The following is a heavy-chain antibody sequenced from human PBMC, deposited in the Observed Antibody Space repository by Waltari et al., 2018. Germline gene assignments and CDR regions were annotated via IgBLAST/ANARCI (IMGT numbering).Heavy chain of an antibody. D-gene: IGHD2-2*01. V-gene: IGHV4-34*01. Sequence: QVQLQQWGAGLLKPSETLSLTCAVYGGSFSGYYWSWISQPPGKGREWIGEINHSGSTNDNPSLKSRVTISVDTSKNQFSLKLSSVTAADTAVYYCAVYCSSTSCYRRIDYWGQGTLVTVSS. CDR3: AVYCSSTSCYRRIDY. J-gene: IGHJ4*02. CDR1: GGSFSGYY. CDR2: INHSGST.